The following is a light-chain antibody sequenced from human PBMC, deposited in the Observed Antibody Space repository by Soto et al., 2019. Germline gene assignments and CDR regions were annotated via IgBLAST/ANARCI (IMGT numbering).Light chain of an antibody. Sequence: QSVLSQPPSASGTPGQRVTISCSGSSSNIGSKYVYWYQQLPGTAPKLLIYLNNERPSGVPDRFSGSKSGTSASLAIGDVRSEDEADYYCASWDASVSGWVFGGGTKLTVL. V-gene: IGLV1-47*01. CDR1: SSNIGSKY. CDR2: LNN. J-gene: IGLJ3*02. CDR3: ASWDASVSGWV.